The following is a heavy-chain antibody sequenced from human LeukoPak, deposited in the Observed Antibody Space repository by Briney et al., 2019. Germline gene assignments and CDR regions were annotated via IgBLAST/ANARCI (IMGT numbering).Heavy chain of an antibody. J-gene: IGHJ4*02. CDR1: GYNFAGFY. Sequence: GASVKVSCKASGYNFAGFYMHWVRQAPGHGLEWMGWINPNSGGTNYAQTFQGRVTVTSDTTMGTAYMELTRLTSDDSAMYYCARSKYDVLTGSPDYWGQGTLVTVSS. CDR3: ARSKYDVLTGSPDY. V-gene: IGHV1-2*02. D-gene: IGHD3-9*01. CDR2: INPNSGGT.